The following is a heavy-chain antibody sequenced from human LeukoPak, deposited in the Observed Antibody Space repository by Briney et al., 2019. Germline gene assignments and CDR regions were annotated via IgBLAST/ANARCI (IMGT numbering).Heavy chain of an antibody. CDR3: ATGVRG. D-gene: IGHD3-10*01. V-gene: IGHV4-39*01. Sequence: SETLSLTCTVSGGSISSSSYYWGWIRQPPGKGLAWIGSISYTGNTYYNPSLKSRVTIFVDTSRNQFSLKLTSVTDADTAVYYCATGVRGWGQGTLVTVSS. J-gene: IGHJ4*02. CDR1: GGSISSSSYY. CDR2: ISYTGNT.